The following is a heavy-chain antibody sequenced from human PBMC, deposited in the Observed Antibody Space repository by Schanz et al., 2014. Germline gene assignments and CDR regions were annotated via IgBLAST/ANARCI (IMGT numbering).Heavy chain of an antibody. CDR1: GGTFSSYT. V-gene: IGHV1-18*01. CDR3: ARGGYSSGWYDRDIAHFDY. CDR2: ITAYNGDT. Sequence: QVQLVQSGAEVKKPGSSVKVSFTASGGTFSSYTISWIRQAPGQGLEWMGWITAYNGDTNYALKLQGRVTMTTDTSTSTAYMELRSLRSDDTAVYYCARGGYSSGWYDRDIAHFDYWGQGTRVTVSS. D-gene: IGHD6-19*01. J-gene: IGHJ4*02.